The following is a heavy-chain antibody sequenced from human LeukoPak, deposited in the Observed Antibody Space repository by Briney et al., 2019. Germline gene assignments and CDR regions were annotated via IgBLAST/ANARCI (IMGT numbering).Heavy chain of an antibody. CDR1: GFTFSSYW. Sequence: GGPLRLSCAASGFTFSSYWMSWVRQAPGKGLEWVANIKQDGSEKYYVDSVKGRFTISRNNAKNSLYLQMNSLRAEDTAVYYCARYYQLLYFDYWGQGTLVTVSS. CDR3: ARYYQLLYFDY. J-gene: IGHJ4*02. CDR2: IKQDGSEK. V-gene: IGHV3-7*01. D-gene: IGHD2-2*01.